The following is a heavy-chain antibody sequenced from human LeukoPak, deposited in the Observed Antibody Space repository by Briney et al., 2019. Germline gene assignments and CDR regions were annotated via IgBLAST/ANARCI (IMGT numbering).Heavy chain of an antibody. CDR2: INTSTGNP. D-gene: IGHD6-19*01. Sequence: ASVKVSCKASGYTFTSYAMNWVRQAPGQGLEWMGWINTSTGNPTYAQGFTGRFVFSLDTSVSTAYLQISSLKAEDTAVYYCARELGQWLVRDAFDIWGQGTMVTVSS. CDR3: ARELGQWLVRDAFDI. CDR1: GYTFTSYA. J-gene: IGHJ3*02. V-gene: IGHV7-4-1*02.